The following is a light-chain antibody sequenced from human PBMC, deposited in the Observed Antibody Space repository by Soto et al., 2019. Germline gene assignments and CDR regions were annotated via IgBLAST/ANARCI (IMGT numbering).Light chain of an antibody. CDR1: QTISSW. V-gene: IGKV1-5*03. Sequence: DIQMTQSPSTLSGSVGDRVTITCRASQTISSWLAWYQQKPGKAPKLLIYKASTLKSGVPSRFSGSGSGTEFTLTISSLQPDDFATYYCQQDTSHSEAFAQGTKVDIK. J-gene: IGKJ1*01. CDR3: QQDTSHSEA. CDR2: KAS.